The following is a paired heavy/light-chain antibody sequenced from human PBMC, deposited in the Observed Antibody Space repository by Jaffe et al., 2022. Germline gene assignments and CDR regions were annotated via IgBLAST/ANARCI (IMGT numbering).Light chain of an antibody. V-gene: IGKV3-20*01. Sequence: ETVLTQSPGTLSLSPGERATLSCRASQSVSGTYLAWYQQKPGQAPRLLIYGASSRATGIPDRFSGSGSGTDFTLTISRLEPEDFAVYYCQQYGSSPYTFGQGTKLEIK. CDR2: GAS. CDR3: QQYGSSPYT. J-gene: IGKJ2*01. CDR1: QSVSGTY.
Heavy chain of an antibody. Sequence: QVQLQESGPGLVKPSQTLSLTCTVSGGSITSSTYYWSWIRQPAGKGLEWIGRIHTTNYNPTNYNPSLKSRVTISIDTSKNQLSLRLSSVTAADTAVYYCARVVDTPLETKFDPWGQGTLVTVSS. D-gene: IGHD5-18*01. V-gene: IGHV4-61*02. CDR2: IHTTNYNPT. CDR3: ARVVDTPLETKFDP. J-gene: IGHJ5*02. CDR1: GGSITSSTYY.